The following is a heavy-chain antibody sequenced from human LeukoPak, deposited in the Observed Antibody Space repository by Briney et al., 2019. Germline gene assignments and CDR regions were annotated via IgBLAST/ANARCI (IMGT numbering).Heavy chain of an antibody. Sequence: GGSLRLSCAASGFTFSSYAMGWVRQAPGKGLEWGSAISGSGGSTYYADSVKGRFTISRDNSKNTLYLQMNSLRAEDTAVYYCAKDQRAYGDYVPFDYWGQGTLVTVSS. CDR1: GFTFSSYA. CDR3: AKDQRAYGDYVPFDY. CDR2: ISGSGGST. D-gene: IGHD4-17*01. J-gene: IGHJ4*02. V-gene: IGHV3-23*01.